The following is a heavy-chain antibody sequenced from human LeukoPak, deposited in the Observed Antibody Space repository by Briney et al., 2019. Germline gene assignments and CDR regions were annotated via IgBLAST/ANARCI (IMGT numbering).Heavy chain of an antibody. CDR1: GYTFTSYG. J-gene: IGHJ4*02. CDR3: ARAVEQDY. CDR2: ISAYNSNT. D-gene: IGHD1/OR15-1a*01. Sequence: GAAGKVSCKAAGYTFTSYGISRGRQAQGQGKEWVGGISAYNSNTNYAQTLQGRVTMTTDTSTSTAYMELRSLRSDDTAVYYCARAVEQDYWGQGTLVTVSS. V-gene: IGHV1-18*01.